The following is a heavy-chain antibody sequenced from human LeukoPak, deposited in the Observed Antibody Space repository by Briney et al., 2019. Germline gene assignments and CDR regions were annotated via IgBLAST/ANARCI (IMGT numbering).Heavy chain of an antibody. CDR2: IYSGGST. CDR1: GFTVSSNY. Sequence: GGSLRLSCAASGFTVSSNYMSWVRQAPGKGLEWVSVIYSGGSTYYADSVKGRFTISRDNSKNTLYLQMNSLRAEDTAVYYCARVGHSSSWHYYYYYHMDVWGKGTTVTVSS. D-gene: IGHD6-13*01. V-gene: IGHV3-53*01. J-gene: IGHJ6*03. CDR3: ARVGHSSSWHYYYYYHMDV.